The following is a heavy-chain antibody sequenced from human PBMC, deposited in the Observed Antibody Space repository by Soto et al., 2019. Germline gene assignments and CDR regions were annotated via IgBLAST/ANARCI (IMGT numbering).Heavy chain of an antibody. D-gene: IGHD3-16*01. J-gene: IGHJ6*02. Sequence: EVQLLESGGGLVQPGGSLRLSCAASGFTFSSYAMSWVRQAPGKGLEWVSAISGSGGSTYYADSEKGRCTISRDNSKNTLYRQMNRRRAEDTAVYYCAKFPGDVVYYYGMDVWGQGTTVTVSS. CDR1: GFTFSSYA. CDR3: AKFPGDVVYYYGMDV. V-gene: IGHV3-23*01. CDR2: ISGSGGST.